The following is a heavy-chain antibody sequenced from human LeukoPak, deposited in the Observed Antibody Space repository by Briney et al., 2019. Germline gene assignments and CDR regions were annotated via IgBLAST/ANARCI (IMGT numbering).Heavy chain of an antibody. J-gene: IGHJ4*02. V-gene: IGHV4-59*01. Sequence: SEALSLTCTVSGGSISSYYWSWIRQPPGKGLEWIGYIYYSGSTNYNPSLKSRVTISVDTSKNQFSLKQSSVTAADTAVYYCATLGAAGASDYWGQGTLVTVSS. CDR1: GGSISSYY. CDR2: IYYSGST. CDR3: ATLGAAGASDY. D-gene: IGHD3-10*01.